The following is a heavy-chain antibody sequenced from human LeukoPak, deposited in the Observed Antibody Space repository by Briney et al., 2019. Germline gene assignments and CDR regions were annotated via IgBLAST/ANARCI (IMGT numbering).Heavy chain of an antibody. V-gene: IGHV4-38-2*02. Sequence: PSETLSLTCTVSGYSISSGYYWGWIRQPPGKGLEWIGSIYHSGSTYYNPSLKSRVTISVDTSKNQFSLKLSSVTAADTAVYYCAREDSGSGDFDYWGQGTLVTVSS. CDR1: GYSISSGYY. CDR2: IYHSGST. CDR3: AREDSGSGDFDY. J-gene: IGHJ4*02. D-gene: IGHD6-6*01.